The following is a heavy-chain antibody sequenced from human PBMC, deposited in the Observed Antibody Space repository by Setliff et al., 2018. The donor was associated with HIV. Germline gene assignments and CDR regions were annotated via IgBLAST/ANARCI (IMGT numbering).Heavy chain of an antibody. Sequence: SETLSLTCTVSGGSISGAGYYWSWIRQPAGKGLEWIGRISTSGNTNYNPSLKSRGTISVDTSKKQFSLNLSSVTAAYLAGDYCARGIFGGEDYYYQRYGVDVWGQGTTVTRLL. CDR3: ARGIFGGEDYYYQRYGVDV. V-gene: IGHV4-61*02. J-gene: IGHJ6*02. CDR2: ISTSGNT. D-gene: IGHD3-3*02. CDR1: GGSISGAGYY.